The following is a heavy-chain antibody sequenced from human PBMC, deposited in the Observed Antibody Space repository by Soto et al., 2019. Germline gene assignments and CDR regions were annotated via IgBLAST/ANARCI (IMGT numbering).Heavy chain of an antibody. CDR1: GFTLSDSY. CDR2: ISSSSSTI. CDR3: ARDSGGYAWMAY. J-gene: IGHJ4*02. Sequence: VGSLRLSCAASGFTLSDSYMSWIRQAPGKGLEWVSYISSSSSTIYYADSVKGRFTISRDNAKNSLYLQVNSLRAEDTAVYYCARDSGGYAWMAYWGQGTLVTVSS. D-gene: IGHD2-15*01. V-gene: IGHV3-11*01.